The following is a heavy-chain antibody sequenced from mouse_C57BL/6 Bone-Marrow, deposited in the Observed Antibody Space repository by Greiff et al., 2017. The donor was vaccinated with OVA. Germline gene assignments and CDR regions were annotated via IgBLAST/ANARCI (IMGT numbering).Heavy chain of an antibody. CDR2: ISSGSSTI. J-gene: IGHJ3*01. CDR3: ARDHDYYGSSYGAY. V-gene: IGHV5-17*01. CDR1: GFTFSDYG. D-gene: IGHD1-1*01. Sequence: EVKLMESGGGLVKPGGSLKLSCAASGFTFSDYGMHWVRQAPEKGLEWVAYISSGSSTIYYADTVKGRFTISRDNAKNTLFLQMTSLRSEDTAMYYCARDHDYYGSSYGAYWGQGTLVTVSA.